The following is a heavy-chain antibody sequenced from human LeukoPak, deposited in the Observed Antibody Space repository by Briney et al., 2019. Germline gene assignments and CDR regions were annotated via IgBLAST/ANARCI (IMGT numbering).Heavy chain of an antibody. CDR1: GFTFSSYA. J-gene: IGHJ4*02. D-gene: IGHD3-10*01. CDR2: ISYDGSNK. V-gene: IGHV3-30-3*01. CDR3: ARGSEITMVRGVLDY. Sequence: GRPLRLSCAASGFTFSSYAMHWVRQAPGKGLEWVAVISYDGSNKYYADSVKGRFTISRDNSKNTLYLQMNSLRAEDTAVYYCARGSEITMVRGVLDYWGQGTLVTVSS.